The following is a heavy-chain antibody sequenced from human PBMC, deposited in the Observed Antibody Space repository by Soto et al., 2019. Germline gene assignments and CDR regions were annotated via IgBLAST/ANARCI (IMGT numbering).Heavy chain of an antibody. D-gene: IGHD3-3*01. CDR2: ISGSGTII. CDR1: GFTFSSYE. V-gene: IGHV3-48*03. CDR3: ARDWDFWIDLYRSDAFDL. J-gene: IGHJ3*01. Sequence: PGGSLRLSCAASGFTFSSYEMNWVRQAPGKGLEWLSYISGSGTIILYADSVKGRFTISRDNAKNLLYLQMNSLIVEDTAFYYCARDWDFWIDLYRSDAFDLWGQGTMVTVSS.